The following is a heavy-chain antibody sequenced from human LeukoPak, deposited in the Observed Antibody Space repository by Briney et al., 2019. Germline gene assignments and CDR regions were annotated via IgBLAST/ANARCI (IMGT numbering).Heavy chain of an antibody. J-gene: IGHJ5*02. CDR3: YGSGSYLDWFDP. Sequence: SETLSLTCTVPGGSISSSSYYWGWIRQPPGKGLEWIGSIYYSGSTYYNPSLKSRVTISVDTSKNQFSLKLSSVTAADTAVYYCYGSGSYLDWFDPWGQGTLVTVSS. D-gene: IGHD3-10*01. CDR2: IYYSGST. CDR1: GGSISSSSYY. V-gene: IGHV4-39*07.